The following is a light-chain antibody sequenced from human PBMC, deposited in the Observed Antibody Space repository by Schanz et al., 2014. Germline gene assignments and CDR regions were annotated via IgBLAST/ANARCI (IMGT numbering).Light chain of an antibody. CDR1: SSDVGGYNY. CDR3: SSFTSTNTWV. Sequence: QSALTQPASVSGSPGQSITISCTGTSSDVGGYNYVSWYQQHPGKAPKLMIYDVNSRPSGVSNRFSGSKSGNTASLTISGLQAEDESDYYCSSFTSTNTWVFGGGTKLTVL. V-gene: IGLV2-14*01. CDR2: DVN. J-gene: IGLJ3*02.